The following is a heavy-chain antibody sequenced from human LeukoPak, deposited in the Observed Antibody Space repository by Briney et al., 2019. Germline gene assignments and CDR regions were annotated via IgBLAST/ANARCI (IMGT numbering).Heavy chain of an antibody. CDR2: VTSYNGDT. D-gene: IGHD3-22*01. CDR3: ARAGHRKYYYDNAYDY. Sequence: GASVKVSCKASGYTFNSYGISWVRQAPGQGLEWMGWVTSYNGDTNYAQKFQGRVTMSADTSTSTAYMELRSLRSDDTAVYYCARAGHRKYYYDNAYDYWGQGTLVTVSS. CDR1: GYTFNSYG. J-gene: IGHJ4*02. V-gene: IGHV1-18*01.